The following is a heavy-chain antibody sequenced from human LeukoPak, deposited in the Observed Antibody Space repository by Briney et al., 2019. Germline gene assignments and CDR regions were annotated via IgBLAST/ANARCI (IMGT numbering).Heavy chain of an antibody. CDR1: GYTFTSYD. CDR2: MNPNSGNT. CDR3: ARPRGYYGSFDY. V-gene: IGHV1-8*03. D-gene: IGHD3-22*01. J-gene: IGHJ4*02. Sequence: ASVKASCKVSGYTFTSYDINWVRQATGQGLEWMGWMNPNSGNTGYAQKFQGRVTITRNTSISTAYMELSSLRSEDTAVYYCARPRGYYGSFDYWGQGTLVTVSS.